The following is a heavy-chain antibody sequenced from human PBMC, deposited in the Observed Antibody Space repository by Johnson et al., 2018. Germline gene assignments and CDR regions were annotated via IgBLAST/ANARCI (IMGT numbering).Heavy chain of an antibody. CDR2: IYYSGST. J-gene: IGHJ3*02. CDR1: GGSISRYY. Sequence: QVQLQESGPGLVKPSETLSLTCTVSGGSISRYYWSWIRQPPGKGLEWIGYIYYSGSTNYNPSLKSRVTLSVDTSKNQFSLKLRSVTAADTAVYYCGSGRSYYDSSGYYYGLMAFDIWGQGTMVTVSS. D-gene: IGHD3-22*01. CDR3: GSGRSYYDSSGYYYGLMAFDI. V-gene: IGHV4-59*01.